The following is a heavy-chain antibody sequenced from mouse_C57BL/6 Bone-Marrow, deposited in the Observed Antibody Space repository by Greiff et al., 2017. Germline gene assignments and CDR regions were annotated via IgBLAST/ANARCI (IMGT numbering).Heavy chain of an antibody. V-gene: IGHV1-63*01. D-gene: IGHD3-1*01. CDR3: AASGSTYFDY. CDR2: IYPGGGYT. Sequence: QVQLQQSGAELVRPGTSVKMSCKASGYTFTNYWIGWAKQRPGHGLEWIGDIYPGGGYTNYNEKFKGKATLTADKSSSTAYMQFSSLTSEDSAIYYCAASGSTYFDYWGQGTTLTVSS. CDR1: GYTFTNYW. J-gene: IGHJ2*01.